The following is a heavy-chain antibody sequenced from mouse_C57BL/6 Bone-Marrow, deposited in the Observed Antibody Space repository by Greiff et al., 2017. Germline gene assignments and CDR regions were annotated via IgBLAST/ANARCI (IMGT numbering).Heavy chain of an antibody. D-gene: IGHD2-4*01. V-gene: IGHV1-64*01. Sequence: VQLQQPGAELVKPGASVKLSCKASGYTFTSYWMHWVKQRPGQGLEWIGMIHPNSGSTNYNEKFKSKATLTVDKSSSPAYMQLSSLTSEDSAVYYCARRVYYDHYYAMDYWGQGTSVTVSS. CDR1: GYTFTSYW. J-gene: IGHJ4*01. CDR2: IHPNSGST. CDR3: ARRVYYDHYYAMDY.